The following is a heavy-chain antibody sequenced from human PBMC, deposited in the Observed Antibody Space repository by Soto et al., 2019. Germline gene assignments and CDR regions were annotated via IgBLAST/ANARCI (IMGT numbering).Heavy chain of an antibody. CDR2: ISGSGGST. V-gene: IGHV3-23*01. D-gene: IGHD5-12*01. CDR3: AKDQATVVATIDY. Sequence: AGGSLRLPCAASGFTFSSYAMSWVRQAPGKGLEWVSAISGSGGSTYYADSVKGRFTISRDNSKNTLYLQMNSLRAEDTAVYYCAKDQATVVATIDYWGQGTLVTVSS. CDR1: GFTFSSYA. J-gene: IGHJ4*02.